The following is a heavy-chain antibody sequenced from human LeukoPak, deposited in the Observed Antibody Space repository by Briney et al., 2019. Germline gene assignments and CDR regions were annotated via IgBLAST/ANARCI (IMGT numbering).Heavy chain of an antibody. CDR3: ARRQGCSSSSCPPDS. V-gene: IGHV5-51*01. D-gene: IGHD2-15*01. CDR1: GFIFTTYW. J-gene: IGHJ4*02. Sequence: GESLKISCKASGFIFTTYWIGWVRQMAGKGLEWMGIIYAGDSDTRYSPSFQGQVTMSADKSINTAYLQWSSLKASDTAMYYCARRQGCSSSSCPPDSWGQGTLVTVSS. CDR2: IYAGDSDT.